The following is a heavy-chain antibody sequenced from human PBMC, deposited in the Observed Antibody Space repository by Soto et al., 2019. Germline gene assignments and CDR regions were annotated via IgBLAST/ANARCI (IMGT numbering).Heavy chain of an antibody. CDR2: INSGNGNT. V-gene: IGHV1-3*01. D-gene: IGHD6-19*01. CDR3: ARVAPYSSGWYPGVRWFDP. Sequence: QVQLVQSGAEVKKPGASVKVSCKASGYTFTSYAMHWVRQAPGQMLEWMGWINSGNGNTKYSQKFQGRVTITRDTSASTAHMELSSLRSEDTAVYYCARVAPYSSGWYPGVRWFDPWGKGTLVTVSS. CDR1: GYTFTSYA. J-gene: IGHJ5*02.